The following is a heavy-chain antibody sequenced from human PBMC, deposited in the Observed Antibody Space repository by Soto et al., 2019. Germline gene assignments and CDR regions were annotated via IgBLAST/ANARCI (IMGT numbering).Heavy chain of an antibody. J-gene: IGHJ4*02. CDR1: GGSFSGYY. D-gene: IGHD3-9*01. V-gene: IGHV4-34*01. CDR3: GRLEGLATISYYFDY. Sequence: SETLSLTCAVYGGSFSGYYSSWIRKPPGKGLEWIGNVNHSGSTNYNPSLKCRVTISVDKSKNQFSLKLMSLSAADTAVYYCGRLEGLATISYYFDYWGQGALVTVSS. CDR2: VNHSGST.